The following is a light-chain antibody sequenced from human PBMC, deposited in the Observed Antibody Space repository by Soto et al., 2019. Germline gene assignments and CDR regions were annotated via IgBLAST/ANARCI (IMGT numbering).Light chain of an antibody. CDR2: EVS. CDR3: SSYTSGTTLYV. Sequence: QSALTQPASVSGSPGQSITISCTGTSSDVGDYKYVSWYQKHPGKAPKLMIYEVSNRPSGVSHRFSGSRSGNTASLTISGLQAEDEADYYCSSYTSGTTLYVFGTGTKLTVL. V-gene: IGLV2-14*03. J-gene: IGLJ1*01. CDR1: SSDVGDYKY.